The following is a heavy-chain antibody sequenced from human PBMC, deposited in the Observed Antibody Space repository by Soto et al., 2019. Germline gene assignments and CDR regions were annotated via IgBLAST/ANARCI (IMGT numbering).Heavy chain of an antibody. V-gene: IGHV3-23*01. CDR1: GFTFSSYA. Sequence: GSLRLSCAASGFTFSSYAMSWVRQAPGKGLEWVSTISGSGGTTYYSDSVKGRFTISRDNSKNTLYLQVSSLRAEDTAVYYCAKELHTSSGWSQGIYWGKGTLVTVAS. CDR3: AKELHTSSGWSQGIY. J-gene: IGHJ4*02. CDR2: ISGSGGTT. D-gene: IGHD6-19*01.